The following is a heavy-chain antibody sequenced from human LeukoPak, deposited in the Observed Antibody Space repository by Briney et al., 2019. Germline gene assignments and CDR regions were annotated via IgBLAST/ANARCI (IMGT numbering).Heavy chain of an antibody. CDR1: GYTFTNYW. J-gene: IGHJ3*02. CDR3: ATLAGAPGPGDAFDI. Sequence: GESLQISCKGSGYTFTNYWVAWVRQMPGKRLEGMGIIYTSDSDTRYSPSFQDQVTISFDKSISTAYLQWSSLKASDTAKYYCATLAGAPGPGDAFDIWGQGTMVTASS. D-gene: IGHD1-26*01. CDR2: IYTSDSDT. V-gene: IGHV5-51*01.